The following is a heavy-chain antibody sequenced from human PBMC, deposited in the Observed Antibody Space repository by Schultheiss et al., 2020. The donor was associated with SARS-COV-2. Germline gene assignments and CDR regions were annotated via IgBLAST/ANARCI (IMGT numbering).Heavy chain of an antibody. J-gene: IGHJ6*02. CDR1: GFTFSSYD. Sequence: GGSLRLSCAASGFTFSSYDMHWVRQATGKGLEWVSAIGTAGDTYYPGSVKGRFTISRENAKNSLYLQMNSLRAEDTAVYYCAKDRGYYDTHYGMDVWGQGTTVTVSS. V-gene: IGHV3-13*01. D-gene: IGHD3-22*01. CDR2: IGTAGDT. CDR3: AKDRGYYDTHYGMDV.